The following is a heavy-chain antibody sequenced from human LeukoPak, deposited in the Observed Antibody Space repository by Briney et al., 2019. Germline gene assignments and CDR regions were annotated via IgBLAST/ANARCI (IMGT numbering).Heavy chain of an antibody. Sequence: SETLSLTCTVSGGSMNNYYWNWIRQPPGKGLEWIGYIYYSGSTNYNPSLKSRVTISVDTSKNQFSLKLSSVTAADTAVYYCARRLGDGYNYYFDYWGQGTLVTVSS. J-gene: IGHJ4*02. D-gene: IGHD5-24*01. V-gene: IGHV4-59*08. CDR1: GGSMNNYY. CDR3: ARRLGDGYNYYFDY. CDR2: IYYSGST.